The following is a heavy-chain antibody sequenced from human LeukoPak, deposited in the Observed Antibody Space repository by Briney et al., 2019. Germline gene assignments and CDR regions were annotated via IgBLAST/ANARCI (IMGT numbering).Heavy chain of an antibody. CDR3: ARLVYDTSDYYYFDH. Sequence: SSETLSLTCTVSTGSMPTYYWSWIRQPPGKGLEWIGFIWNSVITNYNPSLKSRITISEDTSKNQFSLKLSSVTAADTAVYYCARLVYDTSDYYYFDHWGQGTLVTVSS. J-gene: IGHJ4*02. CDR1: TGSMPTYY. D-gene: IGHD3-22*01. V-gene: IGHV4-59*08. CDR2: IWNSVIT.